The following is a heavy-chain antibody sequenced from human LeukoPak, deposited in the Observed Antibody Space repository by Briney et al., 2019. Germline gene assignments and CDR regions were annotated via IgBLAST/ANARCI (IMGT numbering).Heavy chain of an antibody. CDR1: GFIFSNYA. CDR3: AKGSAAGRPYYFDY. J-gene: IGHJ4*02. D-gene: IGHD6-25*01. Sequence: AGGSLRLSCAASGFIFSNYAMSWVRQAPGKGLGWVSAIDSTGAYTWYADSVKGRFTISKDSSKTILYLQMNSLRAEDAAVYFCAKGSAAGRPYYFDYWGQGTLVTVSS. V-gene: IGHV3-23*01. CDR2: IDSTGAYT.